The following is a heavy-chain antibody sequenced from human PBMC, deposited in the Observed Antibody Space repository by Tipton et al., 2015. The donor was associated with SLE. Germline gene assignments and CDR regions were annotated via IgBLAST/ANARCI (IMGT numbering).Heavy chain of an antibody. V-gene: IGHV4-59*08. D-gene: IGHD3-10*01. CDR3: ARHNRLWFTD. J-gene: IGHJ4*02. Sequence: TLSLTCTVSGGSISSYYWSWIRQPPGKGLEWIGYIYYSGSTNYTPSLKSRVTISVDTSKNQFSLKLSSVTAADTAVYYCARHNRLWFTDWGQGTLVTVSS. CDR2: IYYSGST. CDR1: GGSISSYY.